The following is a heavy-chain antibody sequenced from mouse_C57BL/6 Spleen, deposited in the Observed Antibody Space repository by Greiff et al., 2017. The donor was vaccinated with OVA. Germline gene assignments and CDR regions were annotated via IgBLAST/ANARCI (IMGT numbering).Heavy chain of an antibody. V-gene: IGHV14-2*01. D-gene: IGHD2-3*01. CDR3: AREGWLGDYAMDY. J-gene: IGHJ4*01. CDR1: GFNIKDYY. Sequence: EVQLQESGAELVKPGASVKLSCTASGFNIKDYYMHWVKQRTEQGLEWIGRIDPEDGETKYAPKFQGKATITADTSSSTAYMQLSSLTSEDSAVYYCAREGWLGDYAMDYWGQGTSVTVSS. CDR2: IDPEDGET.